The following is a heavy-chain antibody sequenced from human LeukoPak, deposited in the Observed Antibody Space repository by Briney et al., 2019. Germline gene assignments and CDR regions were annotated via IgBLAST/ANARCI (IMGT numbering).Heavy chain of an antibody. Sequence: KSSDTLSLTCAVSGYSISSSNWWGWIRQPPGKGLEWIGYIYYSGSTYYNPSLKSRVTMSVDTSKNQFSLKLSSVTAVDTAVYYCARDREAYCGGDCYSTLYYYYYGMDVWGQGTTVTVSS. J-gene: IGHJ6*02. CDR2: IYYSGST. CDR3: ARDREAYCGGDCYSTLYYYYYGMDV. V-gene: IGHV4-28*03. D-gene: IGHD2-21*02. CDR1: GYSISSSNW.